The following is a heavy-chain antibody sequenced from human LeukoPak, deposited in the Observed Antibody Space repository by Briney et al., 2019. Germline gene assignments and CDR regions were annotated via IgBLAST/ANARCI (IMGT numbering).Heavy chain of an antibody. V-gene: IGHV1-2*02. D-gene: IGHD3-16*01. J-gene: IGHJ4*02. CDR1: GYKFTDDY. CDR3: APTAEAYTSWWKV. CDR2: INPDSGFT. Sequence: ASVKVSCKASGYKFTDDYMHWVRQAPGQGLEFMGWINPDSGFTNYAQRFKGRVTMTRDTSISTAYLEVRSLTSDDTAVYYCAPTAEAYTSWWKVWGQGTLVTVSS.